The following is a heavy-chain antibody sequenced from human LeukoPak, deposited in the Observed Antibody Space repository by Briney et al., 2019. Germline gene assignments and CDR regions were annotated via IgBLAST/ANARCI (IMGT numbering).Heavy chain of an antibody. CDR3: AKDRALGYFDY. V-gene: IGHV3-23*01. J-gene: IGHJ4*02. D-gene: IGHD7-27*01. CDR1: GFTFSSYA. Sequence: GGSLRLSCAASGFTFSSYAMSWVRQAPGKGLEWVSGISGSGDNTYYADSVKGRFTISRDNSKNTLYVQVNSLGTEDTAVYYCAKDRALGYFDYWGQGTLVTVSS. CDR2: ISGSGDNT.